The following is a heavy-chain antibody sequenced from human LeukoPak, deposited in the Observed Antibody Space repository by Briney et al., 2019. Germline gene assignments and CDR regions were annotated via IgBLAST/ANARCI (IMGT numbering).Heavy chain of an antibody. V-gene: IGHV4-38-2*02. Sequence: SETLSLTCTVSGGSITSGYYWGWIRPPPGKGLEWIGSIYHSGNTYYNPSLKSRVTISVDTSKNQFSLKLNSVTAADTAVYYCARHARTSEDFDYWGQGTLVTVSS. CDR1: GGSITSGYY. CDR2: IYHSGNT. J-gene: IGHJ4*02. CDR3: ARHARTSEDFDY. D-gene: IGHD1-14*01.